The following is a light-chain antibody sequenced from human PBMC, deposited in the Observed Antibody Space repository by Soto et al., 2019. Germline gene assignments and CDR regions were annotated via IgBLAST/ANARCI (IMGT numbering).Light chain of an antibody. CDR1: QSVSSY. V-gene: IGKV3-11*01. Sequence: EIVLTQSPATLSLSPGERATLSCRASQSVSSYLAWYQQKPGQAPRLLIYDASNRATGFPARFSGSGSGTDLTLTISTIEPEDFAVYYCHQRSNCPPMYTFGQGTKLEIK. CDR3: HQRSNCPPMYT. CDR2: DAS. J-gene: IGKJ2*01.